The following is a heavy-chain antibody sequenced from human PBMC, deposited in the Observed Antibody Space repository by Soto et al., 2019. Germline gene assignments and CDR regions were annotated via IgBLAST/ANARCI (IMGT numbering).Heavy chain of an antibody. CDR3: ARGRYGDY. V-gene: IGHV1-46*01. CDR1: GYTFTNYY. D-gene: IGHD1-1*01. J-gene: IGHJ4*02. CDR2: INPSGGNT. Sequence: QVQLVQSGAEVKKPGASVKVSCKASGYTFTNYYMHWVRQAPGQGLEWMGIINPSGGNTRYAQKFQGRVTMTRDTSTSTLYMELSSLRSEDTALYYCARGRYGDYWGQGALVTVSS.